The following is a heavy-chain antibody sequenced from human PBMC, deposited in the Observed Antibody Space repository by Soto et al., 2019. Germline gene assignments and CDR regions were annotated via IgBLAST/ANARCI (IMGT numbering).Heavy chain of an antibody. D-gene: IGHD4-4*01. J-gene: IGHJ6*02. V-gene: IGHV4-59*01. CDR3: AREAGSNYYYFYALDV. Sequence: KTSETLSLTCTVSGGSISSYYWSWIRQPPGKGLEWIGYISYSGSTNYNPSLKSRVTISVDTSTNQFSLKLSPVTASDTAVYYCAREAGSNYYYFYALDVWGQGTTVTVSS. CDR2: ISYSGST. CDR1: GGSISSYY.